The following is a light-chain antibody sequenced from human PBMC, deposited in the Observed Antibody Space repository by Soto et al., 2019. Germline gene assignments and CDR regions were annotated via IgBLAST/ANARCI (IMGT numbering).Light chain of an antibody. CDR2: EGS. Sequence: QSALTQPASVSGSPGQSITISCTGTNSDVGSYNLVSWYQHHPGKAPKLMIYEGSKRPSGVSDRFSGSKSGNTASLTISGLQAEDEADYYCCSYAGSIPYVFGTGTKVTVL. V-gene: IGLV2-23*01. CDR3: CSYAGSIPYV. J-gene: IGLJ1*01. CDR1: NSDVGSYNL.